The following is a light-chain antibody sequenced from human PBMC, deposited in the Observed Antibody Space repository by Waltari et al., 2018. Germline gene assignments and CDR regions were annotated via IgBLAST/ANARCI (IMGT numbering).Light chain of an antibody. CDR3: AAWDDSLNGYWV. CDR1: SSNIGSNT. Sequence: QSVLTQSPSTSGTPGQKVTISCSGSSSNIGSNTVNWYQQLPGTAPKLLIYGNNQRPSGVPDRFSGSKSGTSASLAISGLQSEDEADYYCAAWDDSLNGYWVFGGGTKLTVL. CDR2: GNN. J-gene: IGLJ3*02. V-gene: IGLV1-44*01.